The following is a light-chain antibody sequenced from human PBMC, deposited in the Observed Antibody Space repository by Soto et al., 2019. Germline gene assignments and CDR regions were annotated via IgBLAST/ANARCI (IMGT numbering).Light chain of an antibody. J-gene: IGKJ1*01. V-gene: IGKV3-11*01. Sequence: EIVLTQSPATLSLSPGERATLSCRASQSVSNYLAWYQQKPGQAPRLLIYDASNRATGVPARFSGSGSGTDFTLTISRLEPEDFAVYYCQQYGSSPWTFGQGTKVDIK. CDR3: QQYGSSPWT. CDR2: DAS. CDR1: QSVSNY.